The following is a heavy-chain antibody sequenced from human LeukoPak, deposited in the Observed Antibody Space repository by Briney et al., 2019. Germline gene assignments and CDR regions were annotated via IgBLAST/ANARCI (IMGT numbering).Heavy chain of an antibody. CDR2: ISGSDGST. CDR3: ARELIDDFYYGMDV. CDR1: GFTFSSYA. Sequence: GGSLRLSCAASGFTFSSYAMSWVRQAPGKGLEWVSGISGSDGSTYYAGSVKGRFTISRDNSKNTLYLQMNSLRAEDTAVYYCARELIDDFYYGMDVWGQGTTVTVSS. D-gene: IGHD3/OR15-3a*01. J-gene: IGHJ6*02. V-gene: IGHV3-23*01.